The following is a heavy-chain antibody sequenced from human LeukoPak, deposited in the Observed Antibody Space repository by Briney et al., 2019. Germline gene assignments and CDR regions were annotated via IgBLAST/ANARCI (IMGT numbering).Heavy chain of an antibody. CDR3: ARGDGYNYRRYFDY. Sequence: SETLSLTCAVYGGSFSGYYWSWIRQPPGKGLEWIGEINHSGSTNYNPSLKSRVTISVDTSKNQFSLKLSSVTAADTAVYYCARGDGYNYRRYFDYWGQGTLVTVSS. CDR2: INHSGST. V-gene: IGHV4-34*01. D-gene: IGHD5-24*01. CDR1: GGSFSGYY. J-gene: IGHJ4*02.